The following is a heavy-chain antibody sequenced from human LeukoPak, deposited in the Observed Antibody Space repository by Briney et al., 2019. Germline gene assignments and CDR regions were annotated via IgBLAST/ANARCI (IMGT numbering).Heavy chain of an antibody. CDR1: GFRFNKDW. CDR3: ARARTLAVTPAAMPYYFDY. D-gene: IGHD2-2*01. J-gene: IGHJ4*02. V-gene: IGHV3-7*01. Sequence: GGSLRLSCAASGFRFNKDWMSWVCQGPGKGLEWVANTKQDGSEMYYVDSVEGRFTVSRNTAKNSLYLQMDSLRAENTAVYYCARARTLAVTPAAMPYYFDYWGQGSLVTVSS. CDR2: TKQDGSEM.